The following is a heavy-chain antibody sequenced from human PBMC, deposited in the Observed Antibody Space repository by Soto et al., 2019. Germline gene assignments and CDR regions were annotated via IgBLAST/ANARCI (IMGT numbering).Heavy chain of an antibody. J-gene: IGHJ6*02. CDR3: AKLAYDSSGYSTGSRPNYYYYGMDV. CDR2: ISSSSSYI. Sequence: GGSLRLSCAASGFTFSSYSMNWVRQAPGKGLEWVSSISSSSSYIYYADSVKGRFTISRDNSKNTLYLQMNSLRAEDTAVYYCAKLAYDSSGYSTGSRPNYYYYGMDVWGQGTTVTVSS. D-gene: IGHD3-22*01. CDR1: GFTFSSYS. V-gene: IGHV3-21*01.